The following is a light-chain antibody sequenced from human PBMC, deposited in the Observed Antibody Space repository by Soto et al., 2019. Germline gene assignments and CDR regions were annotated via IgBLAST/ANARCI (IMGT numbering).Light chain of an antibody. Sequence: QLVLTQPPSVSGAPGQRVTISCTGSSSNIGAGYDVHWYQHLPGTAPKLLISGNINRPSGVPDRFSGSKSGTSASLAITGLQAEDEADYYCQSYDTSLSAVVFGGGTKLTVL. CDR3: QSYDTSLSAVV. V-gene: IGLV1-40*01. J-gene: IGLJ2*01. CDR2: GNI. CDR1: SSNIGAGYD.